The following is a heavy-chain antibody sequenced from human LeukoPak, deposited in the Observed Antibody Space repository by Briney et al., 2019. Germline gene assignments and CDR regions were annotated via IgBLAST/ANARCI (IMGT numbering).Heavy chain of an antibody. D-gene: IGHD3-22*01. Sequence: PGGSLRLSCAASGFTFSSYAMSWVRQAPGKGLEWVSAISGSGGSTYYADSVKGRFTISRDNSKNTLYLQMNSLRAEDTAVYYCARKIRQTSTMIVVVMTPNDWYFDLWGRGTLVTVSS. J-gene: IGHJ2*01. V-gene: IGHV3-23*01. CDR2: ISGSGGST. CDR1: GFTFSSYA. CDR3: ARKIRQTSTMIVVVMTPNDWYFDL.